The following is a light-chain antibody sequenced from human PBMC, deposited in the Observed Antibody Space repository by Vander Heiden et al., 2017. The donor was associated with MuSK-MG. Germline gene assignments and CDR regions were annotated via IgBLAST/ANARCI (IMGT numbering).Light chain of an antibody. CDR2: TAS. V-gene: IGKV1-39*01. CDR1: QSISSY. CDR3: QQRDSTLWT. J-gene: IGKJ1*01. Sequence: DIQMTQSPSSLSASVGDRVTITCRASQSISSYLNWYQQKPGKAPKLLIYTASSVQSGVPSRFSGSGAGTDFTLTISRRQPEDSATYYCQQRDSTLWTFGQGTKVXIK.